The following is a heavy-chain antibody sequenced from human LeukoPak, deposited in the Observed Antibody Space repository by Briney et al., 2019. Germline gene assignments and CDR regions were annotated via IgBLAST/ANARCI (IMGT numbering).Heavy chain of an antibody. D-gene: IGHD5-12*01. J-gene: IGHJ3*02. CDR2: IYTSGST. CDR1: GGSISSGYYY. CDR3: ARLGSGYASDAFDI. Sequence: SQTLSLTCTVSGGSISSGYYYWSWIRQPAGKGPEWIGRIYTSGSTNYNPSLKSRVTISVDTSKNQFSLKLTSVTAADTAVYYCARLGSGYASDAFDIWGQGTMVTVSS. V-gene: IGHV4-61*02.